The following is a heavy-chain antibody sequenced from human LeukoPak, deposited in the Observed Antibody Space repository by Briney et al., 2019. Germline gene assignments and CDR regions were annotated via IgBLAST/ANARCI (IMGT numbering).Heavy chain of an antibody. CDR2: IYPGDSDT. J-gene: IGHJ4*02. CDR1: GYSFTSYW. CDR3: ARPNPYYDSSGYYLAFDY. V-gene: IGHV5-51*01. D-gene: IGHD3-22*01. Sequence: GESLKISCKGSGYSFTSYWIGWVRQMPGKGLEWMGIIYPGDSDTRYSPSFQGQVTISADKSISTAYLQWSSLKASDTAMYYCARPNPYYDSSGYYLAFDYWGQGTLVTVSS.